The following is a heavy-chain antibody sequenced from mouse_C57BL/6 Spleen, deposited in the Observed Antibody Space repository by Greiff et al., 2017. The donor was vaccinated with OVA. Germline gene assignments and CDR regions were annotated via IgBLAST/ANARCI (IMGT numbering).Heavy chain of an antibody. J-gene: IGHJ4*01. Sequence: EVQVVESGGGLVKPGGSLKLSCAASGFTFSDYGMHWVRQAPEKGLEWVAYISSGSSTIYYADTVKGRFTISRDNAKNTLFLQMTSLRSEDTAMYYCAREGTIPVYYAMDYWGQGTSVTVSS. CDR3: AREGTIPVYYAMDY. V-gene: IGHV5-17*01. CDR1: GFTFSDYG. D-gene: IGHD1-1*02. CDR2: ISSGSSTI.